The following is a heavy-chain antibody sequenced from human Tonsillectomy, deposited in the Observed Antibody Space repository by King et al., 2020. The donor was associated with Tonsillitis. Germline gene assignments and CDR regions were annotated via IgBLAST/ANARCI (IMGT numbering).Heavy chain of an antibody. V-gene: IGHV5-51*01. CDR3: ARLNGGYDWVGMEYHYYGMDV. CDR2: IYPGDSHT. Sequence: DVQLVQSGAEVKKPGESLKISCKGSGYTFTSWIAWVRQMPGKGLEWVGIIYPGDSHTRYSPSFQGQVTISADQSISTAYLQWSSLKASDTAMYYCARLNGGYDWVGMEYHYYGMDVWGQGTTVTVSS. D-gene: IGHD5-12*01. CDR1: GYTFTSW. J-gene: IGHJ6*02.